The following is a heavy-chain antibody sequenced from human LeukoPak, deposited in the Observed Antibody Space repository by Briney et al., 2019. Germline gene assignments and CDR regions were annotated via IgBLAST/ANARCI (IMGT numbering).Heavy chain of an antibody. CDR3: ARLERRNGYYFDY. J-gene: IGHJ4*02. CDR2: INHSGST. V-gene: IGHV4-34*01. Sequence: SETLSLTCAVYGGSFSGYYWSWIRQPPGKGLEWIGEINHSGSTNYNPSLKSRVTISVDTSKNQFSLKLSSVTAADTAVYYCARLERRNGYYFDYWGQGTLVTVSS. D-gene: IGHD1-1*01. CDR1: GGSFSGYY.